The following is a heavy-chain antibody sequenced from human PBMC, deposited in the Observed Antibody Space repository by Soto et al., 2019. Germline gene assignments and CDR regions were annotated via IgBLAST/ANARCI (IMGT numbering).Heavy chain of an antibody. D-gene: IGHD3-22*01. CDR3: AKEATGDYYDSSGYYNYFDY. CDR2: ISYDGSNK. Sequence: QVQLVESGGGVVQPGRSLRLSCAASGFTFSSYGMHWVRQAPGKGLEWVAVISYDGSNKYYADSVKGRFTISRDNSKNTLYLQMNSLGAEDTAVYYCAKEATGDYYDSSGYYNYFDYWGQGTLVTVSS. CDR1: GFTFSSYG. J-gene: IGHJ4*02. V-gene: IGHV3-30*18.